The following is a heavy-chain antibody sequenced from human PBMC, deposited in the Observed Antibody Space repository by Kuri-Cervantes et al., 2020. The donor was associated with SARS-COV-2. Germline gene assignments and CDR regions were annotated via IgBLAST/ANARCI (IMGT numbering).Heavy chain of an antibody. Sequence: GESLKIPCTGSGLTFSAYAITWVRQAPGKGLEWVSTISSRGGSTFYADSVKGRFTISRDNSKDTLYLQVNGLRAEDKAIYYCVLFNSFNTRAFDYWGQGVLVTVSS. D-gene: IGHD3-10*01. J-gene: IGHJ4*02. CDR1: GLTFSAYA. V-gene: IGHV3-23*01. CDR3: VLFNSFNTRAFDY. CDR2: ISSRGGST.